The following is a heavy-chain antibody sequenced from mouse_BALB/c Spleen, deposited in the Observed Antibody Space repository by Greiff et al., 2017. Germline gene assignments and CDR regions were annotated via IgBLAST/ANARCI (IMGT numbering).Heavy chain of an antibody. D-gene: IGHD2-2*01. CDR3: ARRPGYDEVVYYAMDY. V-gene: IGHV5-6*02. CDR1: GFTFSSYG. J-gene: IGHJ4*01. Sequence: EVKLVESGGDLVKPGGSLKLSCAASGFTFSSYGMSWVRQTPDKRLEWVATISSGGSYTYYPDSVKGRFTISRDNAKNTLYLQMSSLKSEDTAMYYGARRPGYDEVVYYAMDYWGQGTSVTVSS. CDR2: ISSGGSYT.